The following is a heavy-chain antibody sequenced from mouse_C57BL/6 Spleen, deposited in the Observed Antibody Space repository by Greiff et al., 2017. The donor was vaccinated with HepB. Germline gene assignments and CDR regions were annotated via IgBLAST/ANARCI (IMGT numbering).Heavy chain of an antibody. CDR3: ARDKDGLWAY. CDR2: ISDGGSYT. J-gene: IGHJ3*01. Sequence: EVKVVESGGGLVKPGGSLKLSCAASGFTFSSYAMSWVRQTPEKRLEWVATISDGGSYTYYPDNVKGRFTISRDNAKNNLYLQMSHLKSEDTAMYYCARDKDGLWAYWGQGTLVTVSA. V-gene: IGHV5-4*01. CDR1: GFTFSSYA. D-gene: IGHD6-1*01.